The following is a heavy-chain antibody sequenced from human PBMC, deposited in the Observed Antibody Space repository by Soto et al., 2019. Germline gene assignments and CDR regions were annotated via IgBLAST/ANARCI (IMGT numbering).Heavy chain of an antibody. CDR1: GGSISSSSYY. CDR3: ARHGGGFGIYYYYMDV. V-gene: IGHV4-39*01. CDR2: IYYSGST. D-gene: IGHD3-10*01. J-gene: IGHJ6*03. Sequence: SETLSLTCTVSGGSISSSSYYWGWIRQPPGKGLEWIGSIYYSGSTYYNPSLKSRVTISVDTSKNHFSLKLSSVTAADTAVYYCARHGGGFGIYYYYMDVWGKGTTVTVSS.